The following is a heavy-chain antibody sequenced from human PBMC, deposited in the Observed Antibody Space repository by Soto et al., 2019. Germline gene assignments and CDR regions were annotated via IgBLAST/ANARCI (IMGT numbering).Heavy chain of an antibody. J-gene: IGHJ5*02. CDR3: ARGVVVVVAALNWFDP. V-gene: IGHV1-69*06. CDR2: IIPIFGTA. D-gene: IGHD2-15*01. Sequence: SVKVSCKASGGTFSSYAISWVRQAPVQGLEWMGGIIPIFGTANYAQKFQGRVTITADKSTSTAYMELSSLRSEDTAVYYCARGVVVVVAALNWFDPWGQGTLVTVSS. CDR1: GGTFSSYA.